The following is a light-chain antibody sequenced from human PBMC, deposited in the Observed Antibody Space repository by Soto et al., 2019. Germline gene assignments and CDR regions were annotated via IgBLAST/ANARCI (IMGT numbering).Light chain of an antibody. CDR2: GAS. V-gene: IGKV2-28*01. Sequence: DIVMTQSPLSLPVTPGGPASIYCRSSQSLLHSNGYNYLDWYQQKPGQGPRPLIYGASSRATGIPDRFSGSGSGTDFTLIISSLQPEDFATYYCQQSYSTPQTLGQGTKVDIK. J-gene: IGKJ1*01. CDR1: QSLLHSNGYNY. CDR3: QQSYSTPQT.